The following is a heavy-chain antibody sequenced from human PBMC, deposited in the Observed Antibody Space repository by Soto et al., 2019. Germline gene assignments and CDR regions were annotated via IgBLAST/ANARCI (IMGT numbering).Heavy chain of an antibody. Sequence: SETLSLTCTVSCGSISSSSYYWGWIRQPPGKGLEWIGSIYYSGSTYYNPSLKSRVTISVDTSKNQFSLKLSSVTAADTAVYYCARGGYFDCLPPFFYYYGMDVWGQGTTVTVS. CDR1: CGSISSSSYY. V-gene: IGHV4-39*07. J-gene: IGHJ6*02. CDR2: IYYSGST. CDR3: ARGGYFDCLPPFFYYYGMDV. D-gene: IGHD3-9*01.